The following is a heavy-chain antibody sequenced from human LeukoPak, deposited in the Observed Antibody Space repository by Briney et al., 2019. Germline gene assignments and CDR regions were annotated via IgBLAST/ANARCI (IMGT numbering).Heavy chain of an antibody. CDR3: AKSHGSGSYYPLDY. CDR1: GFTFSSDA. D-gene: IGHD3-10*01. Sequence: GGSLRLSCAASGFTFSSDAMSWVRQAPGKGLEWVSAISGRGGRTYYADSVKGRFTISRDNSKNSLYLQMNSLRAEDTALYYCAKSHGSGSYYPLDYWGQGTLVTVSS. V-gene: IGHV3-23*01. CDR2: ISGRGGRT. J-gene: IGHJ4*02.